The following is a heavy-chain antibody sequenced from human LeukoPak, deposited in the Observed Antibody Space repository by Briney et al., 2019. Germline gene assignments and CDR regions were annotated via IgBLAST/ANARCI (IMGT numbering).Heavy chain of an antibody. D-gene: IGHD3-3*01. CDR3: ATTDIDFWSGSTHTQNWFDP. J-gene: IGHJ5*02. CDR2: FDPEVGET. V-gene: IGHV1-24*01. Sequence: ASVKVSCKVSGYTLTELSMHWVRQAPGKGLEWMGGFDPEVGETIYAQKFQGRVTMTEDTSTDTAYMELSSLRSEDTAVYYCATTDIDFWSGSTHTQNWFDPWGQGTLVTVSS. CDR1: GYTLTELS.